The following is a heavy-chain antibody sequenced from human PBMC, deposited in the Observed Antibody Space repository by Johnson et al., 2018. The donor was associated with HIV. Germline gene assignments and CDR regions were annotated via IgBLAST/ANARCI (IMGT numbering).Heavy chain of an antibody. CDR1: GFTFSSYA. CDR3: AKDIMWDCGGDCWGAFDI. J-gene: IGHJ3*02. Sequence: VQLVESGGGVVQPGGSLRLSCAASGFTFSSYAMTWVRQAPGKGLEWVSTISGSGGSTYYIASVKGRFTISRDSSNNTLYLQMNSLRAEDTAIYYCAKDIMWDCGGDCWGAFDIWGQGTMVTVSS. V-gene: IGHV3-23*04. D-gene: IGHD2-21*02. CDR2: ISGSGGST.